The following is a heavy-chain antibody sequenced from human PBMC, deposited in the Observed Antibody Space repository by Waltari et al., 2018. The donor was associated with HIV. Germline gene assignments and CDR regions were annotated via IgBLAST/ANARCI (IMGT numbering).Heavy chain of an antibody. J-gene: IGHJ4*02. D-gene: IGHD1-26*01. CDR2: IKSKSHGGTT. V-gene: IGHV3-15*01. Sequence: EVQLVESGGGLVKPGGSLKLSCAASSFTFSSAWMSWVRQAPGKGLEWVGRIKSKSHGGTTDYAAPVKGRFTISRDDSKDTLYLQMNSLKTEDTAVYYCTTSMGGSYYGRDYWGQGTLVTVSS. CDR3: TTSMGGSYYGRDY. CDR1: SFTFSSAW.